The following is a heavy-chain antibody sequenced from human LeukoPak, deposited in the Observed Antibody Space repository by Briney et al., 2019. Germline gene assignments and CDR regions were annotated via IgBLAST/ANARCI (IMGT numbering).Heavy chain of an antibody. CDR2: IIPIFGTA. CDR1: GGTFSSYA. CDR3: ARGLPVPAALDY. J-gene: IGHJ4*02. V-gene: IGHV1-69*05. Sequence: SVKVSCXAPGGTFSSYAISWVRQAPGQGLEWMGRIIPIFGTANYAQKFQGRVTITTDESTSTAYMELSSLRSEDTAVYYCARGLPVPAALDYWGQGTLVTVSS. D-gene: IGHD2-2*01.